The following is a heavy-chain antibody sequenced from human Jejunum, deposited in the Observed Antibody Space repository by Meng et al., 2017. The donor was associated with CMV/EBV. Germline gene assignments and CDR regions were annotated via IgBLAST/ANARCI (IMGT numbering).Heavy chain of an antibody. CDR3: ARHQNGGTYPLDY. Sequence: QVPVPGSRPGLVKPSETLSLTCAVSGGSISTYYWSWIRQPPGKGLEWIGNNYYSGSTNYNPSLASRVTISVDSSKNQFSLKLSSVTAADTAVYYCARHQNGGTYPLDYWGQGTLVTVSS. V-gene: IGHV4-59*08. D-gene: IGHD3-16*02. J-gene: IGHJ4*02. CDR2: NYYSGST. CDR1: GGSISTYY.